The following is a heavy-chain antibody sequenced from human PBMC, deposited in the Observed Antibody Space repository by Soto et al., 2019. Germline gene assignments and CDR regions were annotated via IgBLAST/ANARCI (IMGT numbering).Heavy chain of an antibody. J-gene: IGHJ4*02. V-gene: IGHV1-69*01. CDR3: ATGGLGGVYFFDY. Sequence: QVQLVQSGAEVRRPGSSVKVSCRTSGGALSSNSISWVRQAPGLGLEWMGGIIPILRAANYAQKFQGRVTITADESTSTVYMDLASLTSEDTAMYYCATGGLGGVYFFDYWGQGTLVTVSS. D-gene: IGHD1-26*01. CDR2: IIPILRAA. CDR1: GGALSSNS.